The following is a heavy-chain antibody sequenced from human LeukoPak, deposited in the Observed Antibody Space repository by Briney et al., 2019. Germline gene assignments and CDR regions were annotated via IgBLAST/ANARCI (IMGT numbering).Heavy chain of an antibody. CDR1: GGSISSGGYS. CDR3: ARRFTVAAAGVPFDY. Sequence: PSETLSLTCAVSGGSISSGGYSWSWIRQPPGKGLEWIGYIYHSGSTYYNPSLKSRVTISVDRSKNQFSLKLSSVTAADTAVYYCARRFTVAAAGVPFDYWGQGTLVTVSS. CDR2: IYHSGST. J-gene: IGHJ4*02. D-gene: IGHD6-13*01. V-gene: IGHV4-30-2*01.